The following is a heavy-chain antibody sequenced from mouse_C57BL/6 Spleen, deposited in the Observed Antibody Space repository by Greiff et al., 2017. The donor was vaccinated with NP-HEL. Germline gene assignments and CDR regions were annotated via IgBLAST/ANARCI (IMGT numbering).Heavy chain of an antibody. D-gene: IGHD2-1*01. V-gene: IGHV5-4*01. Sequence: EVKLMESGGGLVKPGGSLKLSCAASGFTFSSYAMSWVRQTPEKRLEWVATISDGGSYTYYPDNVKGRFTISRDNAKNNLYLQMSHLKSEDTAMYYCARDYYGNYGYFDYWGQGTTLTVSS. J-gene: IGHJ2*01. CDR2: ISDGGSYT. CDR3: ARDYYGNYGYFDY. CDR1: GFTFSSYA.